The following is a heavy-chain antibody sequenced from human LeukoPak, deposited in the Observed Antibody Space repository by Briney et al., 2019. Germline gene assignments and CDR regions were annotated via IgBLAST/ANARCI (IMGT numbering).Heavy chain of an antibody. V-gene: IGHV4-39*07. J-gene: IGHJ6*03. CDR3: ARVMQRIGGYYYYMDV. Sequence: SETLSLTCTVSGGSLSSSSYYWGWLRQPPGKGLEGVGSIYYSGSTYYNPSLKSRVTISVDTSKNQFSLKLSSVTAADTAVYYCARVMQRIGGYYYYMDVWGKGTTGTVSS. CDR1: GGSLSSSSYY. CDR2: IYYSGST. D-gene: IGHD6-25*01.